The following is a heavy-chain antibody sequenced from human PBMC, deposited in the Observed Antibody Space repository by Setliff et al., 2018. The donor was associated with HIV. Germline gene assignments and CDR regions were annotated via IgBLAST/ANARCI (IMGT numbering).Heavy chain of an antibody. J-gene: IGHJ5*02. Sequence: VASVKVSCKASGGTFSLYAINWVRQAPGQGLEWMGGIIPIFNTANYAQKFQGRVTITADGSTSTAYMELSSLRFEDTATYYCARDQATGYEKVWFSWIDPWGQGTLV. CDR2: IIPIFNTA. D-gene: IGHD5-12*01. V-gene: IGHV1-69*13. CDR1: GGTFSLYA. CDR3: ARDQATGYEKVWFSWIDP.